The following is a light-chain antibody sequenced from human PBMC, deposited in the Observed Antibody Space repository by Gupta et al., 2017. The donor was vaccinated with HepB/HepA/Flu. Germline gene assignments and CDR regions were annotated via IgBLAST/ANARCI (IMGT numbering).Light chain of an antibody. Sequence: DIQLTQSPSFLSASVGDRVTITCRASQGISSYLAWYQQKPGKAPKLLIYAASTLQSGVPSRFSGSGSGTEFTLTISSLQPEDFATYYCQQFNTYPRTFGGGTKVEI. CDR2: AAS. J-gene: IGKJ4*01. V-gene: IGKV1-9*01. CDR3: QQFNTYPRT. CDR1: QGISSY.